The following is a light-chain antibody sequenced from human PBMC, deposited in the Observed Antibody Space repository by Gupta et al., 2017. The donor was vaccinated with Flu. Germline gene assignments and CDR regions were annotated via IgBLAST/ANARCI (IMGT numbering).Light chain of an antibody. CDR1: IGDVGGYNY. CDR2: EVQ. J-gene: IGLJ1*01. V-gene: IGLV2-14*01. Sequence: SALTQPASVSGSPGPSITISCTGSIGDVGGYNYVSWYQHSPGKAPRLIIDEVQNRPSGVSNRFSGSKSGNKASLTISGPQADDESEYFCSPYTGASVRLFGTGTRLTVL. CDR3: SPYTGASVRL.